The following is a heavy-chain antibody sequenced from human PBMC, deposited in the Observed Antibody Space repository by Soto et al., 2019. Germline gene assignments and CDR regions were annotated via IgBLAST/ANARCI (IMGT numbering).Heavy chain of an antibody. D-gene: IGHD6-19*01. J-gene: IGHJ4*02. CDR1: GFTFSSYA. Sequence: GGSLRLSCAASGFTFSSYAMSWVRQAPGKGLEWVSAISGSGGSTYYADSVKGRFTISRDNSKNTLYLQMNSLRAEDAGVYYCAKDRGAVAGPGFFDYWGQGTLVTVSS. CDR3: AKDRGAVAGPGFFDY. CDR2: ISGSGGST. V-gene: IGHV3-23*01.